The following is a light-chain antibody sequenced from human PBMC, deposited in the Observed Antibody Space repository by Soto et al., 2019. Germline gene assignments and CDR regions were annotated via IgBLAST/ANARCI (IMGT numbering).Light chain of an antibody. CDR3: GAWDDSLNGAV. CDR2: EVS. Sequence: QSVLTQPPSASGSPGQSVTISCTGTSSDVGGYNYISWYQQHPGKAPKLMIYEVSKRPSGVPDRFSGSKSGNTASLTVSGLQSEDEADYYCGAWDDSLNGAVFGGGTQLTVL. CDR1: SSDVGGYNY. J-gene: IGLJ7*01. V-gene: IGLV2-8*01.